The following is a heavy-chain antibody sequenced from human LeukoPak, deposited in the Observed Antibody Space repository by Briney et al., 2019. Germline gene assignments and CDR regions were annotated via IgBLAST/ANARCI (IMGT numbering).Heavy chain of an antibody. J-gene: IGHJ5*02. V-gene: IGHV1-18*01. CDR1: GYTFTSYG. Sequence: GASVKVSCKASGYTFTSYGISWVRQAPGQGLEWMGWISAYNGNTNYAQKLQGRVTMTTDTSTSTAYMELRSLRSDDTAVYYCARTYYYDSSGPVDWFDPWGQGTLVTVSS. D-gene: IGHD3-22*01. CDR3: ARTYYYDSSGPVDWFDP. CDR2: ISAYNGNT.